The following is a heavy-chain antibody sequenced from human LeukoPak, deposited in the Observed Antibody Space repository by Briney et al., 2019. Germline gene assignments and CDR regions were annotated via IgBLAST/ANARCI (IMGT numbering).Heavy chain of an antibody. J-gene: IGHJ6*03. V-gene: IGHV3-48*03. CDR1: GFTFSSYE. Sequence: GGSLRLSCAASGFTFSSYEMNWVRQAPGKGLEWVSYISSSGSTIYYADSVKGRFTISRDNAKNSLYLQMNSLRAEDTAVYYCARVIAFRGYMDVWGKGTTVTVSS. CDR3: ARVIAFRGYMDV. CDR2: ISSSGSTI. D-gene: IGHD3-16*02.